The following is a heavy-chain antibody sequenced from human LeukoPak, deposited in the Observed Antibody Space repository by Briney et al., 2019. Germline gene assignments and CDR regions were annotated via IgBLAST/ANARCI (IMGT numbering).Heavy chain of an antibody. CDR1: GFTFSSYG. D-gene: IGHD6-19*01. CDR2: IWYDGSNK. Sequence: GRSLRLSCAASGFTFSSYGMHWVRQAPGKGLEWVAVIWYDGSNKYYADSVKGRFTISRDNSKNTLYLQMNSLRAEDTAVYYCARDSSGWYVSGMDVWGQGTTVTVSS. CDR3: ARDSSGWYVSGMDV. V-gene: IGHV3-33*01. J-gene: IGHJ6*02.